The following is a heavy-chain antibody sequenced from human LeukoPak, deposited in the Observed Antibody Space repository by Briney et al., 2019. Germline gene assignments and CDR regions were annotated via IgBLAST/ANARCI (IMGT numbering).Heavy chain of an antibody. CDR3: ARGGALTSFDS. J-gene: IGHJ4*02. Sequence: ASVRVSCKASGFSFSSYSFSWVRQAPGQGLEWMGWISAYNGKTNYAQKFQGRVTMTTDTSTTTVCMDLRSLRSDDTAVYFCARGGALTSFDSWGQGTLITVSS. CDR2: ISAYNGKT. CDR1: GFSFSSYS. V-gene: IGHV1-18*01. D-gene: IGHD1-26*01.